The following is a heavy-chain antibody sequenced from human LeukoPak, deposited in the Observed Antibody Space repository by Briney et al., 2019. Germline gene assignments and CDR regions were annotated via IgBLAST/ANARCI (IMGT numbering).Heavy chain of an antibody. Sequence: SETLSLTCTVSGGSISSSSYYWGWIRQPPGKGLEWIGSIYYSGSTYYNPSLKSRVTISVDTSKNQFSLKLSSVTAADTAVYYCARWGYCGGDCYGPLDPWFDPWGQGTLVTVSS. CDR1: GGSISSSSYY. D-gene: IGHD2-21*02. CDR3: ARWGYCGGDCYGPLDPWFDP. V-gene: IGHV4-39*07. CDR2: IYYSGST. J-gene: IGHJ5*02.